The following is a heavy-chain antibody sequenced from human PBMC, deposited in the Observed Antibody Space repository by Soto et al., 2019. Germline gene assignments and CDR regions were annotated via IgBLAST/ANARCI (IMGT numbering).Heavy chain of an antibody. Sequence: EVQLVESGGDLVQPGGSLRLSCAASGFTFSGHWMHWVRQVPGKGLEWVSRINTDGATSTYADSVKGRFTISRDNAKNTLDLQMSALRAEDTALYYCAREAGYCSRTSCYRRAFDTWGQGTTVAVSS. D-gene: IGHD2-2*01. V-gene: IGHV3-74*03. CDR2: INTDGATS. J-gene: IGHJ3*02. CDR3: AREAGYCSRTSCYRRAFDT. CDR1: GFTFSGHW.